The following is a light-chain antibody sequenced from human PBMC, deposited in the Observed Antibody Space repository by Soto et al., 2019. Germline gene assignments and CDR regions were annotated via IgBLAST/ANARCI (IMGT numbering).Light chain of an antibody. CDR2: DNN. V-gene: IGLV3-21*02. CDR3: QVWDNVDDHIYV. Sequence: SSELTQPPSVSVAPGQTATISCGENNIDSRTVHWYQQKPGQAPLLVVYDNNFRPSGIPNRFSGSNSGNTATLTIRRVEAGDEGDYYCQVWDNVDDHIYVFGTGTKLTVL. CDR1: NIDSRT. J-gene: IGLJ1*01.